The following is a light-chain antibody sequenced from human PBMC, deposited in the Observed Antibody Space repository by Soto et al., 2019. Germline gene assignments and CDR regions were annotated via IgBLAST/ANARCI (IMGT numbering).Light chain of an antibody. V-gene: IGLV2-23*01. Sequence: QSVLTQPASVSGSPGQSFTISCTGTSSDVGSYTLVSWYQQHPGQAPKLVIYEAVKRPSGVSNRFSGSKSGNTASLTISGLQAEDEGDYHCCSYAGSRLWVFGGGTKLTVL. CDR3: CSYAGSRLWV. CDR2: EAV. J-gene: IGLJ3*02. CDR1: SSDVGSYTL.